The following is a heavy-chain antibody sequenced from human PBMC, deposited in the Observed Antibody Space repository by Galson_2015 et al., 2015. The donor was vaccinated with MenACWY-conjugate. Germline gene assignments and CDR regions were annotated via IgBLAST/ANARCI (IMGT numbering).Heavy chain of an antibody. J-gene: IGHJ6*03. CDR2: IDWDDHK. CDR1: GFSLDTSGMC. Sequence: PALVTPTQTLTLTCTFSGFSLDTSGMCVGWIRQPPGKALEWLARIDWDDHKYYTTSLKTRLTISTDTSKNQVALTLTNMEPVDTATYYCARIRRGFWSGDALYYYYYMDVWGKGTTVTVSS. V-gene: IGHV2-70*11. CDR3: ARIRRGFWSGDALYYYYYMDV. D-gene: IGHD3-3*01.